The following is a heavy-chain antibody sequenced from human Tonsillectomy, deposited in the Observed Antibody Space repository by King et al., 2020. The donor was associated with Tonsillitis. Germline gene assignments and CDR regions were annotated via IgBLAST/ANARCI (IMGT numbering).Heavy chain of an antibody. CDR1: GFTFSSYG. CDR3: ASPSKGVLWFGELLYGDTQYLDY. J-gene: IGHJ4*02. D-gene: IGHD3-10*01. Sequence: QLVQSGGGVVQPGRSLRLSCAASGFTFSSYGMHWVRQAPGKGLEWVAVISYVGSNKYYADSVKGRFTISRDNYKNTLYMQMNRLRDKDTAVYYCASPSKGVLWFGELLYGDTQYLDYWGQGTLVTVSS. CDR2: ISYVGSNK. V-gene: IGHV3-33*05.